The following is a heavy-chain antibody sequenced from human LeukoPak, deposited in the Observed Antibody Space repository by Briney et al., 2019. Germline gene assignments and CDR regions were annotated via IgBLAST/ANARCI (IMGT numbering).Heavy chain of an antibody. CDR3: GRDLSGYRGFDY. CDR1: GFTFSSYG. CDR2: IWYDGSNK. D-gene: IGHD5-18*01. J-gene: IGHJ4*02. V-gene: IGHV3-33*01. Sequence: GRSLRLSCAASGFTFSSYGMHWVRQGPGKGLEWVAVIWYDGSNKYYADSVKGRFTISRDNSKNTLYLQMNSLRAEDTAVYYCGRDLSGYRGFDYWGQGTLVTVSS.